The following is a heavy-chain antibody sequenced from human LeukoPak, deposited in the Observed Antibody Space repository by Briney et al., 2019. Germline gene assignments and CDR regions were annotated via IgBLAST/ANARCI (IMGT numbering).Heavy chain of an antibody. Sequence: ASAKVSCKASGYTFTSYEISWVRQATGQGLEWMGWMNPYSGNTGYAQKFKGRLTMTRTTSTSTAYMELRSLRSDDTAVYYCAREIKTLRFLEWLWGSNWFDPWGQGTLVTVSS. CDR2: MNPYSGNT. CDR1: GYTFTSYE. D-gene: IGHD3-3*01. J-gene: IGHJ5*02. CDR3: AREIKTLRFLEWLWGSNWFDP. V-gene: IGHV1-8*01.